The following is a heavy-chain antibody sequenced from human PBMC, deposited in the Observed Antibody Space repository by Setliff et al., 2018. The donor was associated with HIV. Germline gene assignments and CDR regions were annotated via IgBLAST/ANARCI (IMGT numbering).Heavy chain of an antibody. CDR1: GYTFTVNH. CDR3: ARDAGAPGRGNPLDY. CDR2: ISPDSGDT. D-gene: IGHD3-10*01. J-gene: IGHJ4*02. V-gene: IGHV1-2*02. Sequence: GASVKVSCKPSGYTFTVNHLHWVRQAPGQGVEWVGKISPDSGDTFYAQKFQGRVTLNRDTSITTAYMELTTLRDDDTAVYYCARDAGAPGRGNPLDYWGQGTLVTVSS.